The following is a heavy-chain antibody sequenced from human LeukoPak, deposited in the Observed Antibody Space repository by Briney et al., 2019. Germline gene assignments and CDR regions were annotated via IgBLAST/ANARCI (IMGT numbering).Heavy chain of an antibody. D-gene: IGHD2-2*01. V-gene: IGHV1-46*01. CDR3: AETSSSDAFDI. J-gene: IGHJ3*02. Sequence: ASVQVSCKASGYTFTTYGISWVRQAPGQGLEWMGIINPSGGSTSYAQKFQGRVTMTRDTSTSTVYMELSSLRSEDTAVYYCAETSSSDAFDIWGQGTMVTVSS. CDR1: GYTFTTYG. CDR2: INPSGGST.